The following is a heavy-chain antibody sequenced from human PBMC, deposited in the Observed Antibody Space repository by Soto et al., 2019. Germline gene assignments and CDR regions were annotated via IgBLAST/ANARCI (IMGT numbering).Heavy chain of an antibody. CDR2: IIPIFGTA. Sequence: QVQLVQSGAEVKKPGSSVKVSCKASGGTFSSYAISWVRQDPGQGLEWMGGIIPIFGTANYAQKFKGRVTITAGESTSTAYMELSSLRSEDTAVYYCARDRLMITFGGVGDGRWFAFDIWGQGTMVTVSS. CDR1: GGTFSSYA. J-gene: IGHJ3*02. D-gene: IGHD3-16*01. V-gene: IGHV1-69*12. CDR3: ARDRLMITFGGVGDGRWFAFDI.